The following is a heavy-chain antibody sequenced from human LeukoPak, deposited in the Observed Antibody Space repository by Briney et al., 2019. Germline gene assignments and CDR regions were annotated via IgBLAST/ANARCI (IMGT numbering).Heavy chain of an antibody. CDR2: IYSGGST. CDR1: GFTVSSNY. V-gene: IGHV3-53*01. CDR3: ARSTEVGGFWLDP. J-gene: IGHJ5*02. Sequence: GGPLRLSCAASGFTVSSNYMSWVRQAPGKGLEWVSVIYSGGSTYYADSVKGRFTISRDNSKNTLYLQMNSLRAEDTAVYYCARSTEVGGFWLDPWGQGTLVTVSS. D-gene: IGHD6-25*01.